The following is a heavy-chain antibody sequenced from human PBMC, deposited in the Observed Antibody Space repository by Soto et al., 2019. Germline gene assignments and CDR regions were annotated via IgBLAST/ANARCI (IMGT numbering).Heavy chain of an antibody. CDR2: IVVGSGNT. J-gene: IGHJ6*02. V-gene: IGHV1-58*01. Sequence: GASVKVSCKASGFTFTSSAVQWVRQARGQRLEWIGWIVVGSGNTNYAQKFQERVTITRDMSTSTAYMELSSLRSEDTAVYYCAAVGIANLAGTQDGMDVWGQGTTVTVSS. CDR3: AAVGIANLAGTQDGMDV. CDR1: GFTFTSSA. D-gene: IGHD1-1*01.